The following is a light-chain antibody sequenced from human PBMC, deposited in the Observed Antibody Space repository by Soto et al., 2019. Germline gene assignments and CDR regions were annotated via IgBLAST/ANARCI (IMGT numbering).Light chain of an antibody. CDR2: DTS. CDR3: LLFYGGTGV. J-gene: IGLJ2*01. CDR1: TGAVTSGHY. V-gene: IGLV7-46*01. Sequence: QAVVTQEPSLTVSPGGTVTLTCGSSTGAVTSGHYPYWFQQKSGQAPRTLIYDTSNKQTWTPARFSGSLLGGKAALTLSGAQPEDEADYYCLLFYGGTGVFGGGTKLTVL.